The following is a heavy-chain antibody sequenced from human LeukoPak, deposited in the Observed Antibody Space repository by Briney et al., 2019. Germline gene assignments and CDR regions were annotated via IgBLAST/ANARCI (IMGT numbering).Heavy chain of an antibody. J-gene: IGHJ4*02. CDR3: AIAASGTLADF. CDR1: GFTFIRYS. Sequence: GGSLRLSCSASGFTFIRYSMYWARQATGEGLEYVSAISSHGGSTYYADSVKGRFTISRDNSKTTLYLQMSSLRTEDTAVYYCAIAASGTLADFWGQGTVVTVSS. D-gene: IGHD6-13*01. CDR2: ISSHGGST. V-gene: IGHV3-64D*09.